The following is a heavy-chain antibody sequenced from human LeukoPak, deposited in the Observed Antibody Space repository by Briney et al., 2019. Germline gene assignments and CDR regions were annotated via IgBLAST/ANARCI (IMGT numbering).Heavy chain of an antibody. CDR3: AKASGSPYYFDY. J-gene: IGHJ4*02. D-gene: IGHD3-10*01. V-gene: IGHV3-23*01. Sequence: PGGSLRLSCAASGFTFSNFAMSWGRQAPGKGLECVSLISANGGATYYADSVKGRFTISRDNSKSTLYLQVNSLRADDTAVYYCAKASGSPYYFDYWGQGTLVTVSS. CDR2: ISANGGAT. CDR1: GFTFSNFA.